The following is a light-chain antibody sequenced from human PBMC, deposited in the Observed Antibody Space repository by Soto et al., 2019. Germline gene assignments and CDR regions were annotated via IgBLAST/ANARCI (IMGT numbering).Light chain of an antibody. CDR3: QQSYRFPKT. CDR2: AAS. V-gene: IGKV1-39*01. J-gene: IGKJ1*01. Sequence: DVKMTQSPSSLSASVGDSLTLTCRASQTVTSYLNWYQQKPGKAPKLLIYAASTLQSGVPSRFSGSGSGTEFTLTIISLQPEDFATYYCQQSYRFPKTFGRGTKVEVK. CDR1: QTVTSY.